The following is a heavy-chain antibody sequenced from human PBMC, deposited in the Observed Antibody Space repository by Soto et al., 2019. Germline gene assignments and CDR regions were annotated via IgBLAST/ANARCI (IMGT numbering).Heavy chain of an antibody. J-gene: IGHJ6*02. V-gene: IGHV5-51*01. D-gene: IGHD5-12*01. CDR2: ICPGYSNI. CDR1: GYIFTDHC. Sequence: GESLKISCKGSGYIFTDHCIVWVRQMAGKGLEWVGIICPGYSNIIYSPSVQGQVTISADMSISTAYLQWSSLRVEDTALYYCARVNRRGYTGNDPPPLYYYGMDLWGQGTMVTVSS. CDR3: ARVNRRGYTGNDPPPLYYYGMDL.